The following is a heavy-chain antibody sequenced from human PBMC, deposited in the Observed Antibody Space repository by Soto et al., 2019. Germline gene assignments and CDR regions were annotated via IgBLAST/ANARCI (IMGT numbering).Heavy chain of an antibody. V-gene: IGHV1-69*02. Sequence: QVQLVQSGAEVKKPGSSVKVSCKASGGTFSSYTISWVRQAPGQGLEWMGRIIPILGIANYAQKFQGRVTITAAKSTSTAYMELSSLRSEDTAVYYCARGQWQQLVLGDYWGQGTLVTVSS. J-gene: IGHJ4*02. D-gene: IGHD6-13*01. CDR1: GGTFSSYT. CDR2: IIPILGIA. CDR3: ARGQWQQLVLGDY.